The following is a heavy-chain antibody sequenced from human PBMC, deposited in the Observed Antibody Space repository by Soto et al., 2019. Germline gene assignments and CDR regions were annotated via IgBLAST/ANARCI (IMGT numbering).Heavy chain of an antibody. CDR1: GFTFDNYA. D-gene: IGHD6-25*01. CDR2: ISWDSGSI. V-gene: IGHV3-9*01. Sequence: EVHLVESGGGLIQPGRALRLSCAASGFTFDNYAMHWVRQAPGKGLEWVSGISWDSGSIDYADSVRGRFTISRDNARNSLYLLMSSLRPEDTALYYCAKDAAYYFDYWGQGTLVTVSS. CDR3: AKDAAYYFDY. J-gene: IGHJ4*02.